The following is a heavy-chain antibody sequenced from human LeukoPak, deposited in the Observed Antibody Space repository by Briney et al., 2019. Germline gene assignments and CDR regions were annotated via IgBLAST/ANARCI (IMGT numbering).Heavy chain of an antibody. V-gene: IGHV1-2*02. CDR3: ARDKDSSGYLFDP. CDR2: INPNSGGT. J-gene: IGHJ5*02. Sequence: ASVKVSCKASGYTFTGYYMHWVRQAPGQGLEWMGWINPNSGGTNYAQKFQGRVTMTRDTSISTAYVELSRLRSDDTAVYYCARDKDSSGYLFDPWGQGTLVTVSS. CDR1: GYTFTGYY. D-gene: IGHD3-22*01.